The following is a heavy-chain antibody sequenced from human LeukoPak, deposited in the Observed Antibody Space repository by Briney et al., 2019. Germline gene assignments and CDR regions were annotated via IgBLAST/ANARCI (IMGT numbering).Heavy chain of an antibody. Sequence: RGSLRLSCVPSGFTLTIYAMRWVSPALGKGREWGGVISYEGSNKYYADSVKGRFTISRDNSKNKLYLQMNSLRAEDTAIYYCAKDQLYRFCSAGSCSITHDYWGQGTLVTVSS. CDR1: GFTLTIYA. CDR2: ISYEGSNK. V-gene: IGHV3-30*07. CDR3: AKDQLYRFCSAGSCSITHDY. D-gene: IGHD2-15*01. J-gene: IGHJ4*02.